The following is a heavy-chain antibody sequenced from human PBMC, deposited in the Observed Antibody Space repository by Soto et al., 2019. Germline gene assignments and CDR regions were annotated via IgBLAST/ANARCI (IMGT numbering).Heavy chain of an antibody. Sequence: SETLSLTCSVSGGSISSNYYYWGWFRQPPGKGLEWIASIYYSGSTYYNPSLKSRVTISVDTSKNQFSLRLSSVTAADTAVYYCARDLPGVYWGQGTLATVSS. J-gene: IGHJ4*02. D-gene: IGHD3-10*01. CDR3: ARDLPGVY. CDR2: IYYSGST. CDR1: GGSISSNYYY. V-gene: IGHV4-39*02.